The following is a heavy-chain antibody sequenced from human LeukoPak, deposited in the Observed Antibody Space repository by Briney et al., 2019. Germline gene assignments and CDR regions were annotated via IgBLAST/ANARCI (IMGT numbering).Heavy chain of an antibody. CDR1: GCTFSSYW. CDR2: IKQDGSEK. J-gene: IGHJ4*02. D-gene: IGHD6-13*01. V-gene: IGHV3-7*01. CDR3: AREFRRAGTLDY. Sequence: QTGGSLRLSCAASGCTFSSYWMSWVRQAPGKGLEWVANIKQDGSEKYYVDSVKGRFNISRDNAKHSLYLEMNSLRAVDTAVYYCAREFRRAGTLDYWGQGTLVTVSS.